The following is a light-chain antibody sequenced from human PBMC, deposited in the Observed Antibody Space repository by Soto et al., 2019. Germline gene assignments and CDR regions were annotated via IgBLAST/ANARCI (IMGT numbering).Light chain of an antibody. CDR3: SSYTCRITLYV. J-gene: IGLJ1*01. CDR2: EFT. Sequence: QSALPQPASVSVSPGQSITVPFTGTSSEIGVYNYVSWYQQHPGKAPKLMVYEFTNRPSGVSDRFSGSYSGNTASLTFSGLQADDEGYYYCSSYTCRITLYVCVTGTKLPVL. V-gene: IGLV2-14*01. CDR1: SSEIGVYNY.